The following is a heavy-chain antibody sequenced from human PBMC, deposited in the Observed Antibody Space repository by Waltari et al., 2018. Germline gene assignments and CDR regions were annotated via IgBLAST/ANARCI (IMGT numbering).Heavy chain of an antibody. J-gene: IGHJ6*02. Sequence: QVQLVQSGAEVKKPGASVKVSCKASGYTFTSYGISWVRQAPGQGLEWMGWISAYNGNTNYAQKFQGRVTITADESTSTAYMELSSLRSEDTAVYYCARDSYDSSGSAPIYGMDVWGQGTTVTVSS. V-gene: IGHV1-18*01. CDR3: ARDSYDSSGSAPIYGMDV. CDR2: ISAYNGNT. D-gene: IGHD3-22*01. CDR1: GYTFTSYG.